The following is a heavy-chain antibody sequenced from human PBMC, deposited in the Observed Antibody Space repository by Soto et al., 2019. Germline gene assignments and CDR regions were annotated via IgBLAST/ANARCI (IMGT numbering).Heavy chain of an antibody. CDR1: GGSISSGGYY. J-gene: IGHJ4*02. V-gene: IGHV4-31*03. CDR3: ARGRDSGSYPFDFDY. D-gene: IGHD1-26*01. Sequence: QVQLQESGPGLVKPSQTLSLTCTVSGGSISSGGYYWSWIRQHPGKGLEWIGYIYYSGSTYYNPSLKSRVTISVDTSKNQFSLKLSSVTAADTAVYYCARGRDSGSYPFDFDYWGQGTLVTVSS. CDR2: IYYSGST.